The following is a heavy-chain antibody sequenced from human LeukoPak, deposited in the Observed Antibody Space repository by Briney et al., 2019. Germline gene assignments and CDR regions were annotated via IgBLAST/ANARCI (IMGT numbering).Heavy chain of an antibody. V-gene: IGHV3-7*01. CDR1: GFAFSTYW. CDR3: TSDFVC. Sequence: GGSLRLSCAASGFAFSTYWMDWGRQAPGPGLEWVGNINQDGSVKPYVDSVRGRFTISRDNARNSVSPQMNALRVEDRAVYYCTSDFVCWGQRTLVTASS. J-gene: IGHJ4*02. CDR2: INQDGSVK. D-gene: IGHD3-16*01.